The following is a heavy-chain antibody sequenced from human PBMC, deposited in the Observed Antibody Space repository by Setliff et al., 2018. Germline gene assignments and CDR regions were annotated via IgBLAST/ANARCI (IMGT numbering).Heavy chain of an antibody. D-gene: IGHD1-26*01. J-gene: IGHJ4*02. Sequence: SETLSLTCAVSGGSISGGSYYWSWIRQPAGKGLEWVGRLHTSGSTNYNPSLKGRVTISVDTSKNQSSLNLSSVTAADTAVYFCARDNTIVGATDYWGQGTWVTVSS. CDR1: GGSISGGSYY. CDR3: ARDNTIVGATDY. V-gene: IGHV4-61*02. CDR2: LHTSGST.